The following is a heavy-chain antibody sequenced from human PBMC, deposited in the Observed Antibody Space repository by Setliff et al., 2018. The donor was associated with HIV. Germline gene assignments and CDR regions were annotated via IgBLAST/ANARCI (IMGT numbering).Heavy chain of an antibody. CDR2: IYKNGNT. Sequence: SETLSLTCSVSGDSISAYYWTWIRQSPGKGLEWIGWIYKNGNTNYNPSLTSRLTISVDTSKNQFSLKLSSVTAADTAVYYCARGGRSWFQNFHGAFDVWGQGTMVTVSS. D-gene: IGHD3-16*01. CDR3: ARGGRSWFQNFHGAFDV. J-gene: IGHJ3*01. V-gene: IGHV4-4*09. CDR1: GDSISAYY.